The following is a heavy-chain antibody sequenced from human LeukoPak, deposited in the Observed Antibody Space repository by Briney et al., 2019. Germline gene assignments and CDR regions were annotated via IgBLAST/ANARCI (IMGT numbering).Heavy chain of an antibody. V-gene: IGHV1-8*01. CDR1: GYTFTSYD. D-gene: IGHD2-15*01. Sequence: GASVKVSCKASGYTFTSYDINWVRQATGQGLEWMGWVNPNSGHTGYAQKFQGRVTMTRNTSISTAYMDLSSLRSEDTAVYYCARGASGSYCSGGSCPYFDYWGQGTLVSVSS. CDR3: ARGASGSYCSGGSCPYFDY. J-gene: IGHJ4*02. CDR2: VNPNSGHT.